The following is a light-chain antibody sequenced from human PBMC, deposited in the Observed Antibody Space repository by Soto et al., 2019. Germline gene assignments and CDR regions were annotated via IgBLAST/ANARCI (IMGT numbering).Light chain of an antibody. CDR3: MLYMGGGLVV. J-gene: IGLJ2*01. Sequence: QTVVTQEPSFSVSPGGTVTLTCGLTSGSVSTTYYPSWYQQTPGQAPRTLIYSTNIRSSGVPDRFSGSILGNKAALTITGAQADDGSDYRCMLYMGGGLVVFGGGTKLTVL. CDR2: STN. CDR1: SGSVSTTYY. V-gene: IGLV8-61*01.